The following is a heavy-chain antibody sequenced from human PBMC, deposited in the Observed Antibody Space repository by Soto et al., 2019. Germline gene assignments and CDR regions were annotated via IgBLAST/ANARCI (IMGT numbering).Heavy chain of an antibody. CDR1: GFTFSTYA. CDR2: IIGSGTST. D-gene: IGHD2-21*02. V-gene: IGHV3-23*04. J-gene: IGHJ5*02. Sequence: EVQLVESGGGLVQPGGSLRLSCAASGFTFSTYAMSWVRQAPGKGLEWVSTIIGSGTSTYYADSVKGRFTISRDNSRNPLHLKLSRLRADDTVVYYCAKTASWCEGTLVSVSS. CDR3: AKTAS.